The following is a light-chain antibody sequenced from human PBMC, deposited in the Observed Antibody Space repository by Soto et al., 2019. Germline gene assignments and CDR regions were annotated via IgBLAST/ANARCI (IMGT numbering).Light chain of an antibody. CDR1: SSNIGNNY. CDR2: DNN. J-gene: IGLJ2*01. Sequence: QSVLTQPPSVYAAPGQTVTISCSRSSSNIGNNYVSWYQQLPGTAPKLLIYDNNKRPSGIPDRFSGSKSGTSATLGITGLQTGDEADYYCGTWDSSLSAGVFGGGTKVTV. CDR3: GTWDSSLSAGV. V-gene: IGLV1-51*01.